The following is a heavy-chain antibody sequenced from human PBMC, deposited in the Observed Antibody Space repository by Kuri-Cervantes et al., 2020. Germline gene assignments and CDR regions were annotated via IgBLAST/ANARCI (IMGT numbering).Heavy chain of an antibody. CDR2: IKQDGSER. CDR1: GFTFSSNW. D-gene: IGHD6-13*01. J-gene: IGHJ6*02. V-gene: IGHV3-7*01. Sequence: GGSLRLSCAASGFTFSSNWMSWVRQAPGKGLEWVANIKQDGSERHYVDSMKGRFTISRDNSKNTLYLQMNSLRAEDTAVYYCARESSSPGKYYYYYGMDVWGQGTTVTVSS. CDR3: ARESSSPGKYYYYYGMDV.